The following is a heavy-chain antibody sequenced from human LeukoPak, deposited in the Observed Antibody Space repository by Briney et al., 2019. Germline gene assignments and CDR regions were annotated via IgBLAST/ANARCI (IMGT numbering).Heavy chain of an antibody. V-gene: IGHV7-4-1*02. Sequence: ASVKVSCKASGYTFTSYAMNWVRQAPGQGLEWMGWINTNTGNPTYAQGFTGRFVLSLDTSVSTAYLQISSLKAEDTAVYYCAREMYYDYVWGRRNWFDPWGQGTLVTVSS. CDR1: GYTFTSYA. CDR3: AREMYYDYVWGRRNWFDP. J-gene: IGHJ5*02. CDR2: INTNTGNP. D-gene: IGHD3-16*01.